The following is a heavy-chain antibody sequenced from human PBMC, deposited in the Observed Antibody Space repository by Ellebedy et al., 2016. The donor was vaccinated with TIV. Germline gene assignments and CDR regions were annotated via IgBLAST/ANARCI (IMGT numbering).Heavy chain of an antibody. Sequence: SVKVSCXASAGSFSSYAISWVRQAPAQGLEWMGGIIPIFGTANYAQKFQGRVTITADESTSTAYMELSSLRSEDTAVYYCARELLSSSWYASPFDPWGQGTLVTVSS. D-gene: IGHD6-13*01. J-gene: IGHJ5*02. CDR3: ARELLSSSWYASPFDP. CDR1: AGSFSSYA. CDR2: IIPIFGTA. V-gene: IGHV1-69*13.